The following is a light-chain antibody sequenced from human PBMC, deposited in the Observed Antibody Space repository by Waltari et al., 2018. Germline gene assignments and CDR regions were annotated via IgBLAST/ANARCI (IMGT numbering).Light chain of an antibody. Sequence: QSILTQPPSVSGTPGQRVTISCSGSSSNIGRNAVTWYQQLPGSAPKPPIYTDSQLPSVVPDRFSGSKSGTSASLAISGLRSEDEAEYYCAAWDDSLNGLYVFGTGTKVTVL. CDR3: AAWDDSLNGLYV. V-gene: IGLV1-44*01. J-gene: IGLJ1*01. CDR1: SSNIGRNA. CDR2: TDS.